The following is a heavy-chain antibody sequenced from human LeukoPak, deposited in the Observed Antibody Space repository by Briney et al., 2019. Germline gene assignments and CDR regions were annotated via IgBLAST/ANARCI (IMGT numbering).Heavy chain of an antibody. CDR3: AKSQTYGDYVGDFDY. CDR2: IFWNSGVL. D-gene: IGHD4-17*01. V-gene: IGHV3-9*01. J-gene: IGHJ4*02. CDR1: GFNLDDYA. Sequence: LGGSLRLSCATSGFNLDDYAMHWVGHVPGKGLEGVSGIFWNSGVLGYADSGKGRFTISRDNAKKSLYLPMNSLIPEDTAFYYCAKSQTYGDYVGDFDYWGQGTLVTVSS.